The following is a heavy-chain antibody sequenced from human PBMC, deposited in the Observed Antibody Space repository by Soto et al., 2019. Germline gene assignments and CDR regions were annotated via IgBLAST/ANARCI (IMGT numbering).Heavy chain of an antibody. CDR2: ISSSSSYI. CDR1: GFTFSSYS. V-gene: IGHV3-21*01. Sequence: EVQLVESGGGLVKPGGSLRLSCAASGFTFSSYSMNWVRQAPGKGLEWVSSISSSSSYIYYADSVKGRFTISRDNAKNSLYLQMNGLRAEETAVYYCARDTHCTNGVCYSGRAFDIWGQGTMVTVSS. D-gene: IGHD2-8*01. CDR3: ARDTHCTNGVCYSGRAFDI. J-gene: IGHJ3*02.